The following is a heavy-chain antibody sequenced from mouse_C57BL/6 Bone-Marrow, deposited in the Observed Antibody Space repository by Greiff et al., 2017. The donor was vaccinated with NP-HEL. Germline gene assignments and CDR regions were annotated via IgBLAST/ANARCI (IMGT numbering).Heavy chain of an antibody. Sequence: EVMLVESGGDLVKPGGSLKLSCAASGFTFSSYGMSWVRQTPDKRLEWVATISSGGSYTYYPDSVKGRFTISRDNAKNTLYLQMSSLKSEDTAMYYCARHGHYYGSLYFDYWGQGTTLTVSS. CDR3: ARHGHYYGSLYFDY. CDR2: ISSGGSYT. D-gene: IGHD1-1*01. V-gene: IGHV5-6*01. J-gene: IGHJ2*01. CDR1: GFTFSSYG.